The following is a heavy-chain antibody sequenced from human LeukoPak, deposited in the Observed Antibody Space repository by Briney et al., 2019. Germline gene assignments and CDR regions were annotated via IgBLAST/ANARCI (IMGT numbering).Heavy chain of an antibody. CDR3: AKVTMVRGPIDY. V-gene: IGHV3-9*01. CDR1: GFTFDDYA. D-gene: IGHD3-10*01. J-gene: IGHJ4*02. Sequence: GGSLRLSCAASGFTFDDYAMHWVRQAPGKGLEWVSGISWNSGSIGYADSVKGRFTISRDNAKNSLYLQMNSLRAEDTALYYCAKVTMVRGPIDYWGQGTLVTVSS. CDR2: ISWNSGSI.